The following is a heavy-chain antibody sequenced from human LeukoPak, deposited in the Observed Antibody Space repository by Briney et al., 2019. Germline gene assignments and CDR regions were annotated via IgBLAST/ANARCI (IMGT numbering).Heavy chain of an antibody. CDR3: ARHTTSRYSSSRGYFQH. Sequence: SETLSLTCAVYGGSFSGYYWSWIRQPPGKGLEWIGEINHSGSTNYNPSLKSRVTISVDTSKNQFSLKLSSVTAADTAVYYCARHTTSRYSSSRGYFQHWGQGTLVTVSS. CDR1: GGSFSGYY. D-gene: IGHD6-13*01. V-gene: IGHV4-34*01. CDR2: INHSGST. J-gene: IGHJ1*01.